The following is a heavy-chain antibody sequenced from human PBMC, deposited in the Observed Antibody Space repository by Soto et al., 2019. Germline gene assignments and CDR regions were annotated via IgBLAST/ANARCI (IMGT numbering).Heavy chain of an antibody. J-gene: IGHJ6*03. D-gene: IGHD3-16*01. CDR2: ISGNGGNT. Sequence: EVQLLESGGGLVQPGGSLRLSCAASGFTFINYAMSWVRQAPGKRLEWVSAISGNGGNTYYAESVKGRFTVSRDNSKDTLYLQLNGLRADDPAIYYCAKSPWAYYYSMDVWGNGTTVTVSS. CDR1: GFTFINYA. V-gene: IGHV3-23*01. CDR3: AKSPWAYYYSMDV.